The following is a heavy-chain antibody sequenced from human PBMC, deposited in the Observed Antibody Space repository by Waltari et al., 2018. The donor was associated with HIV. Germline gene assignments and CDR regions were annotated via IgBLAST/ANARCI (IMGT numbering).Heavy chain of an antibody. CDR2: INSKTGKP. V-gene: IGHV7-4-1*02. J-gene: IGHJ5*02. D-gene: IGHD1-26*01. CDR1: GYTFIDLA. Sequence: QVQLVQSGSELKNAGASVKVSCKDSGYTFIDLAINWLRQAPGQGLEWMGWINSKTGKPTYVQGFTGRFVFSLDTSATTAHLEISSLKAEDTAVYYCAKTDWEDGSMRGFDPWGQGTLVTVSS. CDR3: AKTDWEDGSMRGFDP.